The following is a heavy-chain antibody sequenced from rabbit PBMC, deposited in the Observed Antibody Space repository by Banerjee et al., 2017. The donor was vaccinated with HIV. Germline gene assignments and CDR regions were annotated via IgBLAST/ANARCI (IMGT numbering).Heavy chain of an antibody. Sequence: QSLEESGGDLVKPGASLTLTCTASGFSFSSSYYMCWVRQAPGKGLEWIACIYAGSYGGSTYYANWAKGRFTISKTSSTTVTLQMTSLTAADTATYFCARDRDTGSVYYFDLWGQGTLVTVS. V-gene: IGHV1S40*01. CDR1: GFSFSSSYY. CDR3: ARDRDTGSVYYFDL. CDR2: IYAGSYGGST. J-gene: IGHJ3*01. D-gene: IGHD8-1*01.